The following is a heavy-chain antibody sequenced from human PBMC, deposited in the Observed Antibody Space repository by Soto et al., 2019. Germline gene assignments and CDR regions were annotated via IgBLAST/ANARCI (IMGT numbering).Heavy chain of an antibody. J-gene: IGHJ5*02. Sequence: GGCLRLSCAASGFTFSSYAMSWVRQAPGKGLEWVSAISGSGGSTYYADSVKGRFTISRDNSKNTLYLQMNSLRAEDTAVYYCAKESSGWYPMKNWFDPWGQGTLVTVYS. D-gene: IGHD6-19*01. CDR2: ISGSGGST. CDR3: AKESSGWYPMKNWFDP. CDR1: GFTFSSYA. V-gene: IGHV3-23*01.